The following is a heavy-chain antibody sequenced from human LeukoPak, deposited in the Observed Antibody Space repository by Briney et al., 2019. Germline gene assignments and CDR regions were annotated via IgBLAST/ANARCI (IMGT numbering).Heavy chain of an antibody. CDR3: ASRIVVSPTAIETWFDS. CDR2: INYSGTT. J-gene: IGHJ5*01. D-gene: IGHD2-2*01. V-gene: IGHV4-59*12. CDR1: GDSISNYY. Sequence: SETLSLTCTVSGDSISNYYWSWIRQPPGKGLEWIGYINYSGTTNSNPSLKSRVTISVDSAKNQITLTVTSVTVADTALYFCASRIVVSPTAIETWFDSWGQGTLVTVSS.